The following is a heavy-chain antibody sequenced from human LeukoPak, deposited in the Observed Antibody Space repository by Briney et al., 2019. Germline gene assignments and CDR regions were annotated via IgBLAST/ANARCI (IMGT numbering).Heavy chain of an antibody. D-gene: IGHD5-12*01. Sequence: AGGSLRLSCAASGFTFSSCGMHWVRQAPGKGLEWVAFIRYDGSNKYYADSVKGRFTISRDNSKNTLYLQMNSLRAEDTAVYYCAEDVRGVRGYSAFDYWGQGTLVTVSS. CDR2: IRYDGSNK. CDR3: AEDVRGVRGYSAFDY. V-gene: IGHV3-30*02. CDR1: GFTFSSCG. J-gene: IGHJ4*02.